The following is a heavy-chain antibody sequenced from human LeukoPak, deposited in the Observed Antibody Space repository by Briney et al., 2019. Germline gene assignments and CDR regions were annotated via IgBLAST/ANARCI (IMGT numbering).Heavy chain of an antibody. J-gene: IGHJ4*02. CDR3: ARVSDYDSSGCYDY. V-gene: IGHV3-66*01. Sequence: GGSLRLSCAASVFTVSSNYMSWLRQAPGKGLEWVSVIYSGGSTYYADSVKGRFTISRDNSKNTLYLQMNILRAEDTTVYYCARVSDYDSSGCYDYWGQGTLVTVSS. CDR2: IYSGGST. CDR1: VFTVSSNY. D-gene: IGHD3-22*01.